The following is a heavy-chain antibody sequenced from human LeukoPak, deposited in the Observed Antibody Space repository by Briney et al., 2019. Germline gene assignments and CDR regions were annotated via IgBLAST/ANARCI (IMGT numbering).Heavy chain of an antibody. CDR2: ISTIGIT. V-gene: IGHV4-61*02. CDR1: SGSISSSNYY. Sequence: SETLSLTCTVSSGSISSSNYYWSWIRQPAGRGLEWIGRISTIGITNYNPSLNSRVTISIDTSKNQFSLKLSSVTAADTAVYYCAREVTAAAGTKVFDYWGQGTLVTVSS. J-gene: IGHJ4*02. CDR3: AREVTAAAGTKVFDY. D-gene: IGHD6-13*01.